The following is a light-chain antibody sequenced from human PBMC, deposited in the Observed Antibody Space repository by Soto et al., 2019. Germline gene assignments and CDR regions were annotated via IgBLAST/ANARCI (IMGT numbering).Light chain of an antibody. V-gene: IGKV3-15*01. J-gene: IGKJ1*01. CDR2: GAS. CDR1: QSISGT. CDR3: QQYNNWPWT. Sequence: VTKQSPATLSESPGGIATLSCTSSQSISGTLAWYQQKPGQAPRLRSDGASTRATSFPARVSGSGAGTDFTPTISSLQSEDWAVYDCQQYNNWPWTFGQGTKVDIK.